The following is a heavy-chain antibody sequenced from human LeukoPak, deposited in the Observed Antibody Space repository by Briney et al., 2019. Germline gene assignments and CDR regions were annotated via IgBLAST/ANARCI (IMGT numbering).Heavy chain of an antibody. CDR1: GFTFSSYE. Sequence: PGGSLRLSCAASGFTFSSYEMNWVRQAPGKGLEWVANIKQDGSEKYYVDSVKGRFTISRDNAKNSLYLQMNSLRAEDTAVYYCARDPYDILTGYSFFDYWGQGTLVAVSS. J-gene: IGHJ4*02. CDR3: ARDPYDILTGYSFFDY. CDR2: IKQDGSEK. V-gene: IGHV3-7*01. D-gene: IGHD3-9*01.